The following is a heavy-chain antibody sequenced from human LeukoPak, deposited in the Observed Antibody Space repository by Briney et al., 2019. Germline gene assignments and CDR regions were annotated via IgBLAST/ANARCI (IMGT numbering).Heavy chain of an antibody. V-gene: IGHV4-59*01. CDR1: GGSISSYY. J-gene: IGHJ3*02. D-gene: IGHD3-22*01. Sequence: SETLSLTCTVSGGSISSYYWSWIRQPPGKGLEWIGYIYYSGSTNYNPSLKSRVTISVDASKNQFSLKLSSVTAADTAVYYCAINYYDTGAFDIWGQGTMVTVSS. CDR3: AINYYDTGAFDI. CDR2: IYYSGST.